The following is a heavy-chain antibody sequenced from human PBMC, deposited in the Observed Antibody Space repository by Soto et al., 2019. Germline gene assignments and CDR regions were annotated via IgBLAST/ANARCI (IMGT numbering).Heavy chain of an antibody. V-gene: IGHV1-3*01. J-gene: IGHJ4*02. Sequence: QVQLVQSGAEVKKPGASVKVSCKASGYTFTSYAMHWVRQAPGQRLEWMGWINAGNGNTKYSQKFQGRVTITRDTSASTAYMEMSSLRSEDTAVYYCARPHFSSSYYFDYWGQGTLVTVSS. D-gene: IGHD6-13*01. CDR1: GYTFTSYA. CDR2: INAGNGNT. CDR3: ARPHFSSSYYFDY.